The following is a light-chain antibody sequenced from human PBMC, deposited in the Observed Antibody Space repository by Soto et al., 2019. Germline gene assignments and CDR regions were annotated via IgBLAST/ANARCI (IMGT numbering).Light chain of an antibody. J-gene: IGLJ2*01. CDR1: SSDVGGYNY. CDR3: SSYTSSSTFV. V-gene: IGLV2-14*01. CDR2: DVS. Sequence: QSALTQPASVSGSPGQSITISCTGTSSDVGGYNYVSWYQQHPGKAPKLMIYDVSNRPSGVSNRFSGSKSGNTASLTISGLQAEDEDDYYCSSYTSSSTFVFGGGTKLTVL.